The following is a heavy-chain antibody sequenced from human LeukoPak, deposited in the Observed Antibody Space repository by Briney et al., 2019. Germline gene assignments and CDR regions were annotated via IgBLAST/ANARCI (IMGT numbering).Heavy chain of an antibody. CDR2: ISWNSGSI. V-gene: IGHV3-9*01. CDR3: AKDSIVATSYAFDI. CDR1: GFTFDDYA. Sequence: GGSLRLSCAASGFTFDDYAIHWVRQAPGKGLEWVSGISWNSGSIGYADSVKGRFTISRDNAKNSLYLQMNSLRAEDTALYYCAKDSIVATSYAFDIWGQGTMVTVSS. D-gene: IGHD5-12*01. J-gene: IGHJ3*02.